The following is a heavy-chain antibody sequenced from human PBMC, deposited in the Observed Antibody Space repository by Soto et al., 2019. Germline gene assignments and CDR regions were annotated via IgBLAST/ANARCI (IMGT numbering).Heavy chain of an antibody. CDR1: GFTFSSYA. J-gene: IGHJ6*02. CDR2: ISGNGGTT. CDR3: AKDTIAAAGRAYYYYYGMDV. D-gene: IGHD6-13*01. Sequence: GGSLRLSCAASGFTFSSYAITWVRQAPGKGLEWVSTISGNGGTTYYADSVKGRFTFSRDNSKNTLYLQMNSLRAEDTAVYYCAKDTIAAAGRAYYYYYGMDVWGQGTTVTVSS. V-gene: IGHV3-23*01.